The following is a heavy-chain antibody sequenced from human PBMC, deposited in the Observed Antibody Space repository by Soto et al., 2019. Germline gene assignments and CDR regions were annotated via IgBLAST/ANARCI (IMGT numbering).Heavy chain of an antibody. CDR1: GFTFSSYA. J-gene: IGHJ4*02. CDR2: ISGSGGST. Sequence: WGSLRLSCAASGFTFSSYAMNWVRQAPGKGLEWVSVISGSGGSTYYADSVKGRFTISRDNSKNTLYLLMNSLRAEDTAVYYCARRSSSWYFDYWGQGTLVTVSS. CDR3: ARRSSSWYFDY. D-gene: IGHD6-13*01. V-gene: IGHV3-23*01.